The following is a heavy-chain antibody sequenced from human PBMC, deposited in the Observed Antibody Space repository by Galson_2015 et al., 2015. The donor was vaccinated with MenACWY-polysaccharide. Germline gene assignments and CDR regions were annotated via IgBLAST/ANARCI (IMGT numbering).Heavy chain of an antibody. J-gene: IGHJ3*02. V-gene: IGHV3-21*01. D-gene: IGHD3-10*01. CDR2: ISRSSRYI. Sequence: SLRLSCAASGFIFSSYSMTWVRQAPGKGLDWVASISRSSRYIYYPDSVKGRFTVSRDNAQNSMYLEMNSLRAEDTAVYYCVRVSGEFYYDSGDLKQGPFDIWGRGTVLSVSS. CDR1: GFIFSSYS. CDR3: VRVSGEFYYDSGDLKQGPFDI.